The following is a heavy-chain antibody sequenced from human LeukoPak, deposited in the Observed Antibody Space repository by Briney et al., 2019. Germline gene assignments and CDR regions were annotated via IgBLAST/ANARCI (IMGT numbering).Heavy chain of an antibody. CDR1: GFTFSSYG. CDR2: ISYDGSNK. Sequence: GRSLRLSCAASGFTFSSYGMHWVRQAPGKGLEWVAVISYDGSNKYYADSVKGRFTISRDNSKNTLYLQMNSLRAEDTAVYYCAKGQWLVLFPDYWGQGTLVTVPS. J-gene: IGHJ4*02. V-gene: IGHV3-30*18. D-gene: IGHD6-19*01. CDR3: AKGQWLVLFPDY.